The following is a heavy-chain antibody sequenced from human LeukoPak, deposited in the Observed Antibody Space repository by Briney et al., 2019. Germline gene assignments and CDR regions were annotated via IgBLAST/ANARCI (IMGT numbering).Heavy chain of an antibody. V-gene: IGHV3-9*01. CDR2: ISWNSGSI. Sequence: GGSLRLSCAVSGFTFDDYAMHWVRQAPGKGLEWVSGISWNSGSIGYADSVKGRFTISRDNAKNSLYLQMNSLRAEDTALYYCAKDMVTNDYYGMDVWGQGTTVTVSS. J-gene: IGHJ6*02. CDR1: GFTFDDYA. CDR3: AKDMVTNDYYGMDV.